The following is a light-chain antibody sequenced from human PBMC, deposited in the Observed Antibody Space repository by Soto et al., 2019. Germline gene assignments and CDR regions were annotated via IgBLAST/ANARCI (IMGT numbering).Light chain of an antibody. CDR2: SDT. V-gene: IGLV1-44*01. J-gene: IGLJ1*01. CDR1: TSNIGTNT. CDR3: AAWDDSLNGYV. Sequence: QSVLTQPPSASGTPGQRVTVSCSGSTSNIGTNTVNWYQQLTGTAPKLLIYSDTQRPSGVPDRFSGSKSGTSASLAISGLQSEDEADYYCAAWDDSLNGYVFGTGTQLTVL.